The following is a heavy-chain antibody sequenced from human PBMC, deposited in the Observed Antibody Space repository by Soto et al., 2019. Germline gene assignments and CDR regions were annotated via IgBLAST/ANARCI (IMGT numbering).Heavy chain of an antibody. J-gene: IGHJ6*03. D-gene: IGHD2-15*01. CDR1: GGSISSYY. V-gene: IGHV4-59*08. Sequence: SETLSLTCTVSGGSISSYYWSWIRQPPGKGLEWIGYIYYSGSTNYNPSLKSRVTISVDTSKNQFSLKLSSVTAADTAVYYCARQGYYSGGSCYYYYYMDVWGKVTTVTVS. CDR2: IYYSGST. CDR3: ARQGYYSGGSCYYYYYMDV.